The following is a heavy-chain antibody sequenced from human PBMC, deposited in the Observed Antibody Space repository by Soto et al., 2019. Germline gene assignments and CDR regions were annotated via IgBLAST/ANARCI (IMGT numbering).Heavy chain of an antibody. CDR3: ALRFMVRGAFDP. CDR1: GFTFTDYY. J-gene: IGHJ5*02. CDR2: ISSTGATI. V-gene: IGHV3-11*01. D-gene: IGHD3-10*01. Sequence: QVRLVESGGGLVKPGGSLRLYCAASGFTFTDYYMSWFRQAPGKGLEWVSQISSTGATIYYADSVKGRFTISRDNAENSLYLQMTSLRGEDTAMYYCALRFMVRGAFDPWGQGTLVTVSS.